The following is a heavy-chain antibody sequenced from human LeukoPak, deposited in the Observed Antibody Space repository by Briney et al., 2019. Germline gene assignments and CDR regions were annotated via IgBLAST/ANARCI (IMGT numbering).Heavy chain of an antibody. Sequence: GGSLRLSYVASGFTFYDYHMSWIRQAPGKGLEWVSYISSSTSYTNYADSVKGRFTISRDNAKNSLYLQMNSLRAEDTAVYYCARGGIAVAGTGNSFDYWGQGTLVTVSS. CDR1: GFTFYDYH. CDR2: ISSSTSYT. J-gene: IGHJ4*02. CDR3: ARGGIAVAGTGNSFDY. V-gene: IGHV3-11*06. D-gene: IGHD6-19*01.